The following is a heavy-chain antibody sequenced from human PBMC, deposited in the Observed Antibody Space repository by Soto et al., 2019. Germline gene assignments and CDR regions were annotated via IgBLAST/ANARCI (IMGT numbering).Heavy chain of an antibody. J-gene: IGHJ4*02. Sequence: GGSLRLSCAASGFTFSSYWMHWVRQVPGKGLVWVSRINSDGSSTSYADSVKGRFTISRDNAKNTLYLQMNSLRAEDTAVYYCARDSLRWLNRPFDYWGQGTLVTVSS. CDR2: INSDGSST. CDR3: ARDSLRWLNRPFDY. CDR1: GFTFSSYW. V-gene: IGHV3-74*01. D-gene: IGHD4-17*01.